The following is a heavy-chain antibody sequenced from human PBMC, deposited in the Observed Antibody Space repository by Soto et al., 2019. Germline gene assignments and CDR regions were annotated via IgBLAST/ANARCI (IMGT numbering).Heavy chain of an antibody. V-gene: IGHV1-18*01. CDR1: GYAFTTYG. Sequence: QVHLVQSGAEVKKPGASVKVSCQGSGYAFTTYGITWVRQAPGQGLEWMGWISAYNGNTNYAQKLQGRVTVTRDTSTSTAYMELRSLRYDDTAVYYCARGRYGEYWGQGALVTVSS. J-gene: IGHJ4*02. D-gene: IGHD3-10*01. CDR2: ISAYNGNT. CDR3: ARGRYGEY.